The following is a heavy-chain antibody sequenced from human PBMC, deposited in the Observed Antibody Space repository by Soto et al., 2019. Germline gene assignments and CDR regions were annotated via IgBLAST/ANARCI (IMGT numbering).Heavy chain of an antibody. Sequence: ASVKISCKAAGYTFTSYGISWVRQAPGQGLEWMGWISAYNGNTNYAQKLQGRVTMTTDTSTSTAYMELRSLRSDDTAVYYCARVTVYDILTGYYQGYYYYGMDVWGQGTTVTVSS. D-gene: IGHD3-9*01. J-gene: IGHJ6*02. CDR3: ARVTVYDILTGYYQGYYYYGMDV. V-gene: IGHV1-18*01. CDR1: GYTFTSYG. CDR2: ISAYNGNT.